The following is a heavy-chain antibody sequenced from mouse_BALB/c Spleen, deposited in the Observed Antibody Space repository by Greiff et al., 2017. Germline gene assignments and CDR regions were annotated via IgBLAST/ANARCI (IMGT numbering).Heavy chain of an antibody. CDR2: ISSGSSTI. Sequence: DVKLVESGGGLVQPGGSRKLSCAASGFTFSSFGMHWVRQAPEKGLEWVAYISSGSSTIYYADTVKGRFTISRDNPKNTLFLQMTSLRSEDTAMYYCARRGGTARSYYFDYWGQGTTLTVSS. J-gene: IGHJ2*01. CDR3: ARRGGTARSYYFDY. V-gene: IGHV5-17*02. D-gene: IGHD1-2*01. CDR1: GFTFSSFG.